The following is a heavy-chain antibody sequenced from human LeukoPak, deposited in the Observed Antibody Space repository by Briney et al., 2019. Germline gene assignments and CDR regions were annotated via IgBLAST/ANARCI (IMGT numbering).Heavy chain of an antibody. CDR1: GGSISSGDYY. Sequence: PSETLSLTCTVSGGSISSGDYYWSWIRQPPGKGLEWIGYVYYSGSTYYNPSLKSRVTISVDTSKNQFSLNLSSVTAADTAVYYCVGELGVTVYWGQGTLVTVSS. CDR2: VYYSGST. CDR3: VGELGVTVY. J-gene: IGHJ4*02. V-gene: IGHV4-30-4*01. D-gene: IGHD1-26*01.